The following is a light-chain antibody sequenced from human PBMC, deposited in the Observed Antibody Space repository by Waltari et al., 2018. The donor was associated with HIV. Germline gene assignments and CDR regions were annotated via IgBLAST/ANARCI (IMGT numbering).Light chain of an antibody. V-gene: IGKV1-33*01. Sequence: DIQMTQSPSSLSASVGDRVTITCQASQDITNYLNWYQQKQGKAPRRLIYDASNLQTGVPSRFRGSGSGTDFTFTISGLQPEDIATYYCQHSDNLPSTFGGGTKVEIK. CDR1: QDITNY. J-gene: IGKJ4*01. CDR3: QHSDNLPST. CDR2: DAS.